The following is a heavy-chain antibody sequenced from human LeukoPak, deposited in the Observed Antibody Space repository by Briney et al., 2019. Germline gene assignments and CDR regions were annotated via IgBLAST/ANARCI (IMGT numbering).Heavy chain of an antibody. J-gene: IGHJ3*02. CDR3: ARELIVGATMAFDM. V-gene: IGHV4-59*01. CDR2: ISNSGST. D-gene: IGHD1-26*01. CDR1: GGSISNF. Sequence: SETLSRTCTVSGGSISNFWTWIRQPPGKGLEWIGYISNSGSTNYNPSLKSRVTILMDTSKKQFSLRLSSVTAADTAVYYCARELIVGATMAFDMWGQGTRVTVSS.